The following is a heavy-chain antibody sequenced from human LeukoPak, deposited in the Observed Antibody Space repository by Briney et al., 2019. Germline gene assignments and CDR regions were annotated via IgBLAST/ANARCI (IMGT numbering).Heavy chain of an antibody. CDR2: IYYTGST. J-gene: IGHJ4*02. Sequence: PSETLSLTCTVSGGSIRSSTYYWAWFRQPPGKGLEWIGTIYYTGSTYYKPSLKSRISMSVDTSKNEFSLKLSSVTAADTAVYYCARNYDDTNGYTDWGQGTLVTASS. CDR1: GGSIRSSTYY. V-gene: IGHV4-39*01. D-gene: IGHD3-22*01. CDR3: ARNYDDTNGYTD.